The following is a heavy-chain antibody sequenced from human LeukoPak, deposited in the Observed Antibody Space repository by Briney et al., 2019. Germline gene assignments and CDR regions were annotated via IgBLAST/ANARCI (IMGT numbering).Heavy chain of an antibody. D-gene: IGHD2-15*01. CDR2: IYHSGST. V-gene: IGHV4-38-2*02. Sequence: SSETLSLTCTVSGYSISSGYYWGWTRQPPGKGLEWIGSIYHSGSTYYNPSLKSRVTISVDTSKNQFSLKLSSVTAADTAVYYCARDGGLAYSGEFDYWGQGTLVTVSS. J-gene: IGHJ4*02. CDR3: ARDGGLAYSGEFDY. CDR1: GYSISSGYY.